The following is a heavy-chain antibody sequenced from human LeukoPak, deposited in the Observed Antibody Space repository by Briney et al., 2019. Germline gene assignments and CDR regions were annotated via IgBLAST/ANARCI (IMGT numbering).Heavy chain of an antibody. D-gene: IGHD3-22*01. CDR2: MSPNSGDT. J-gene: IGHJ4*02. V-gene: IGHV1-8*01. CDR3: AREYYYDAPHDY. CDR1: GYTFTSYD. Sequence: ASVKVSCKASGYTFTSYDFNWVRQATGQRPEWMGWMSPNSGDTDYAQKFRDRVTMTRNTSISTAYMELRSLRSDDTAVYYCAREYYYDAPHDYWGQGTLVTVSS.